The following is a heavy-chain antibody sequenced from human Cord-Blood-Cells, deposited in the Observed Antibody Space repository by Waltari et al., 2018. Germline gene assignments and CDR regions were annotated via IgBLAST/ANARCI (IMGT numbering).Heavy chain of an antibody. Sequence: EVQLVESGGGLVQPGGSLRLSCAASGFTFSSYWMSWVRQAPGKGLEWVANIKQDGSGKDYVDSVKGRFTISRDNAKNSLYLQMNSLRAEDTAVYYCARTHYYYDSSGYVEYYYYYYMDVWGKGTTVTVSS. J-gene: IGHJ6*03. D-gene: IGHD3-22*01. CDR2: IKQDGSGK. V-gene: IGHV3-7*01. CDR1: GFTFSSYW. CDR3: ARTHYYYDSSGYVEYYYYYYMDV.